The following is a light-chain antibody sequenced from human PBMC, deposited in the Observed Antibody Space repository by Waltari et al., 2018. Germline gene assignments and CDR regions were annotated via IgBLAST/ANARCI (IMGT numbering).Light chain of an antibody. CDR3: QQRRYRA. J-gene: IGKJ1*01. CDR1: ESDGHY. Sequence: SVLTQSPATRSLYTGERANLSCRASESDGHYLAWHQPKPGRAPRLLIYDSSNRAAGVPPRFSGSGSGTDFTLTISSLEPEDSAVYYCQQRRYRAFGPGTRVEI. V-gene: IGKV3-11*01. CDR2: DSS.